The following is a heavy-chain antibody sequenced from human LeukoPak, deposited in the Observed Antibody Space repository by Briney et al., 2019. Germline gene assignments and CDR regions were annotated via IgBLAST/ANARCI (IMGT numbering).Heavy chain of an antibody. V-gene: IGHV4-59*01. CDR2: IYYSGST. CDR1: GGSISSYY. D-gene: IGHD3-22*01. Sequence: PSETLSLTRTVSGGSISSYYWSWIRQPPGRGLEWIGYIYYSGSTNYNPSLKSRVTISVDTSKNQFSLKLSSVTAADTAVYYCARDAEYYYDSSGYPSGAFDIWGQGTMVTVSS. CDR3: ARDAEYYYDSSGYPSGAFDI. J-gene: IGHJ3*02.